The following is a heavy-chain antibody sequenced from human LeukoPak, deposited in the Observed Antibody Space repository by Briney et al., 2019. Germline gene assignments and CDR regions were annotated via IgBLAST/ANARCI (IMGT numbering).Heavy chain of an antibody. V-gene: IGHV3-23*01. Sequence: HPGGSLRLSCAASGFTFSSYAMRWVRQAPGKGLEWVSAISGSGGSTYYADSVKGRFTISRDNSKNTLYLQMNSLRAEDTAVYYCASSSGYAYFDYWGQGTLVTVSS. CDR3: ASSSGYAYFDY. J-gene: IGHJ4*02. CDR1: GFTFSSYA. CDR2: ISGSGGST. D-gene: IGHD5-12*01.